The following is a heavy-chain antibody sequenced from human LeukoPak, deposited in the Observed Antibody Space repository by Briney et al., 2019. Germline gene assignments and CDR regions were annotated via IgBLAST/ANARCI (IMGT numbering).Heavy chain of an antibody. J-gene: IGHJ4*02. CDR3: AATLIREVLICL. CDR1: GDSISSSSYY. V-gene: IGHV4-39*07. Sequence: SETLSLTCTVSGDSISSSSYYWGWIRQPPGKGLEWIGSIYYSGSTYYNPSLKSPITISVDTSKNQFSPKLTSVTAADTAMYYCAATLIREVLICLWGPGTLVTVSS. CDR2: IYYSGST. D-gene: IGHD3-10*01.